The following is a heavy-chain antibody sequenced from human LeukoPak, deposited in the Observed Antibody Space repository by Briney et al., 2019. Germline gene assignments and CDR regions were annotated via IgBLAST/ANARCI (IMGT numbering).Heavy chain of an antibody. CDR1: GFTFSDYV. J-gene: IGHJ4*02. CDR3: ARDHDWAFPQ. CDR2: INHNGETI. D-gene: IGHD3-9*01. Sequence: GGSLRLSCAASGFTFSDYVMSWVRQAPGKGLEWVSYINHNGETIFYPDFVKGRFTISRDNAKNSLYLQMNRLRDEDTAVYYCARDHDWAFPQWGQRTLVTVPS. V-gene: IGHV3-48*02.